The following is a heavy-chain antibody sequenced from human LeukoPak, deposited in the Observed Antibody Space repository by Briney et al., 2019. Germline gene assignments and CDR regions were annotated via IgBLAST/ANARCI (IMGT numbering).Heavy chain of an antibody. D-gene: IGHD3/OR15-3a*01. V-gene: IGHV3-74*01. CDR3: ASGVMIWLGQAFDM. J-gene: IGHJ3*02. Sequence: PGGSLRLSCAASGFTFSTYWMHWARQAPGKGLVWVARINSDGSGTIYTDSVKGRFTISRDNPKNTLYLQMNSLTAEDTAVYYCASGVMIWLGQAFDMWGQGTMVTVSS. CDR1: GFTFSTYW. CDR2: INSDGSGT.